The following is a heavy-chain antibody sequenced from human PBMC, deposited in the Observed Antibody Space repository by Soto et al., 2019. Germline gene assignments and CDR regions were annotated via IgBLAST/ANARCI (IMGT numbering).Heavy chain of an antibody. D-gene: IGHD4-17*01. V-gene: IGHV4-59*01. Sequence: QVQLQESGPGLVKPSETLSLTCTVSGGSISSYYWSWIRQPPGKGLEWIGYIYYSGSTNYNPSLKSRVTISVDTSKNQFSLKLSSVTAADTAVYYCAGAGDYVIFDYWGQGTLVTVSS. CDR2: IYYSGST. CDR3: AGAGDYVIFDY. CDR1: GGSISSYY. J-gene: IGHJ4*02.